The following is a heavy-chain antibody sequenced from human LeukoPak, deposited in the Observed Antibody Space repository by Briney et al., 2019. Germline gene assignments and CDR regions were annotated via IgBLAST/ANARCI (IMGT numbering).Heavy chain of an antibody. CDR2: IHYSGKA. D-gene: IGHD3-16*01. J-gene: IGHJ6*02. CDR1: CGSISGYY. CDR3: ARFGVYYDMDV. Sequence: SETLSLTCTVSCGSISGYYWTWIRQPPGKGLEWIGQIHYSGKADYNPSLRSRITISVDTSKNQMSLKLSSVTAADTAVYYCARFGVYYDMDVWGQGTTVTVSS. V-gene: IGHV4-59*01.